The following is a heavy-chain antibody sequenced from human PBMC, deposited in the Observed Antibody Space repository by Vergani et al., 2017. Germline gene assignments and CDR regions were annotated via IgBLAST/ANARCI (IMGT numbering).Heavy chain of an antibody. D-gene: IGHD6-13*01. CDR2: IYHSGST. J-gene: IGHJ5*02. V-gene: IGHV4-38-2*01. Sequence: QVQLQESGPGLVKPSETLSLTCAVSGYSITSGYYWGGIRQPPGKGLEWIGSIYHSGSTYYNPSLKSRVTISVDTSKNQFSLKLSSVTAADTAVYYCARIYSSSWYQKTNWFDPWGQGTLVTVSS. CDR1: GYSITSGYY. CDR3: ARIYSSSWYQKTNWFDP.